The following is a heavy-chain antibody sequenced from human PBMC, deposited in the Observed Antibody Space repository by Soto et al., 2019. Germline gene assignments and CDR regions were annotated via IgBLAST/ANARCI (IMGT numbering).Heavy chain of an antibody. V-gene: IGHV4-4*07. CDR3: ARESYYDSSGSYGMDG. D-gene: IGHD3-22*01. CDR1: RSPISSND. Sequence: SETLSPTYTVSRSPISSNDWSWLRQPPGEGLEWIGRIYSSCSTHYNPSLTGRVTMSVDTSKYQFSLKLSSVTAADTAVYYCARESYYDSSGSYGMDGCGQGTTVTVSS. J-gene: IGHJ6*02. CDR2: IYSSCST.